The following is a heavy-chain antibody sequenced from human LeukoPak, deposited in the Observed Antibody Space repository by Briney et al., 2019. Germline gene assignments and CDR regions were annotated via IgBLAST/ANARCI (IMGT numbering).Heavy chain of an antibody. CDR1: GFTFRNYG. V-gene: IGHV3-30*03. CDR2: ISYDGRNT. J-gene: IGHJ3*02. Sequence: PRGSPRLSCAVSGFTFRNYGMHWVRQAPGKGLEWVAVISYDGRNTHSSDSVKGRFTISTDNSKNTLYLQMNSLRAEDTTVYYCARGAYGSGTYPDFDIWGQGTMVTVS. D-gene: IGHD3-10*01. CDR3: ARGAYGSGTYPDFDI.